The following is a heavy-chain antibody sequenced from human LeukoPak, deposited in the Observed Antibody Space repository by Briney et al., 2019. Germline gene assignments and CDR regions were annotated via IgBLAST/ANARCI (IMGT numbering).Heavy chain of an antibody. CDR3: ARGSYDLDYWPDY. V-gene: IGHV1-8*03. D-gene: IGHD2-8*02. CDR1: GYTFTSYD. CDR2: MNPNSGNT. J-gene: IGHJ4*02. Sequence: GASVKVSCKASGYTFTSYDINWVRQAAGQGLEWMGWMNPNSGNTGYAQKFQGRVTITRNTSISTAYMELSSLRSEDTAVYYCARGSYDLDYWPDYWGQGTLVTVSS.